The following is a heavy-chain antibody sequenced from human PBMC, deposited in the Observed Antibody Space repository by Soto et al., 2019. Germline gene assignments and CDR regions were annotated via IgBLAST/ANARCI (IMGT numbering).Heavy chain of an antibody. J-gene: IGHJ6*02. CDR2: INPSGGST. Sequence: GASVKVSCKASGYTFTSYYMHWVRQAPGQGLEWMGIINPSGGSTSYAQKFQGRVTMTRDTSTSTVYMELSSLRSEDTAVYYCARDGFGFWSGYYDILTGYPSRGMDVWGQGTTVTVSS. V-gene: IGHV1-46*01. CDR1: GYTFTSYY. D-gene: IGHD3-9*01. CDR3: ARDGFGFWSGYYDILTGYPSRGMDV.